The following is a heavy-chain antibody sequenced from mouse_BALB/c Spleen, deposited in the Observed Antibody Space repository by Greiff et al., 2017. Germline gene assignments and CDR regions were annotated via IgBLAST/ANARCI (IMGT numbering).Heavy chain of an antibody. CDR2: INPSSGYT. D-gene: IGHD3-3*01. CDR3: ARKEGGDWFAY. CDR1: GYTFTSYT. Sequence: QVHVKQSGAELARPGASVKMSCKASGYTFTSYTMHWVKQRPGQGLEWIGYINPSSGYTNYNQKFKDKATLTADKSSSTAYMQLSSLTSEDSAVYYCARKEGGDWFAYWGQGTLVTVSA. V-gene: IGHV1-4*01. J-gene: IGHJ3*01.